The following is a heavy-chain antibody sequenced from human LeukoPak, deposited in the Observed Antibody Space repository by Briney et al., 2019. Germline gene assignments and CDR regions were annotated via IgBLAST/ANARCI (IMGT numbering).Heavy chain of an antibody. V-gene: IGHV3-21*01. CDR1: GFTFSSYS. CDR3: ARDTSLIAARPHFDY. D-gene: IGHD6-6*01. J-gene: IGHJ4*02. CDR2: ISSSSSYI. Sequence: GGSLRLSCAASGFTFSSYSMNWVRQAPGKGLEWVSSISSSSSYIYYADSVKGRFTISRDNAKNSLYLQTNSLRAEDTAVYYCARDTSLIAARPHFDYWGQGTLVTVSS.